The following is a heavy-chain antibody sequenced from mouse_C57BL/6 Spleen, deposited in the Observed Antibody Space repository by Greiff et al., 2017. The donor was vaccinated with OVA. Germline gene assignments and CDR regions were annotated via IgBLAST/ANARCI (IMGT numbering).Heavy chain of an antibody. CDR1: GYTFTSYW. D-gene: IGHD2-5*01. J-gene: IGHJ1*03. V-gene: IGHV1-69*01. CDR2: IDPSDSYT. CDR3: ARGDSNYVNFDV. Sequence: VKLQESGAELVMPGASVKLSCKASGYTFTSYWMHWVKQRPGQGLEWIGEIDPSDSYTNYNQKFKGKSTLTVDKSSSTAYMQLSSLTSEDSAVYYCARGDSNYVNFDVWGTGTTVTVSS.